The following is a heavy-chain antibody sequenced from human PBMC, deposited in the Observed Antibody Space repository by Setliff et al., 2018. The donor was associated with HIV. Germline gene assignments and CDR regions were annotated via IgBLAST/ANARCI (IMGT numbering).Heavy chain of an antibody. D-gene: IGHD3-10*01. CDR1: GGSFNDYY. J-gene: IGHJ5*02. CDR3: ARRIDNSGSLPAKNWFDT. V-gene: IGHV4-34*01. Sequence: KASETLSLTCAVYGGSFNDYYWTWIRQPPGKGLEWIGEIDHSGSTKYHASLKSRVTISIDTSKNQISLKLSSVTAADTAVYYCARRIDNSGSLPAKNWFDTWGQGRLVTVSS. CDR2: IDHSGST.